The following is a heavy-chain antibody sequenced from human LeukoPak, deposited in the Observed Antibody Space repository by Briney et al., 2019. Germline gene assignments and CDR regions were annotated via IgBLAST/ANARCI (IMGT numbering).Heavy chain of an antibody. CDR3: ARDRRTPAN. Sequence: PSETLSLTCTVSGGSISSYYWSWIRQPPGKGLEWIGYIYYSGSTNYNPSLKSRVTISVDTSKNQFSLKLSSVTAADTTVYYCARDRRTPANWGQGTLVTVSS. D-gene: IGHD1-14*01. V-gene: IGHV4-59*01. CDR1: GGSISSYY. CDR2: IYYSGST. J-gene: IGHJ4*02.